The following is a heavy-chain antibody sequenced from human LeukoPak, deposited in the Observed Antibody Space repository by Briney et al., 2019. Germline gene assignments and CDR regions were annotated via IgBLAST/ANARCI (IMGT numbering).Heavy chain of an antibody. CDR2: INPNSGGT. V-gene: IGHV1-2*02. CDR3: AREGYDDIVVVPADY. D-gene: IGHD2-2*01. Sequence: ASVRVSCKASGYTFTGYYMHWVRQAPGQGLEWMGWINPNSGGTNYAQKFQGRVTMTRDTSISTAYMELSRLRSDDTAVYYCAREGYDDIVVVPADYWGQGTLVTVSS. J-gene: IGHJ4*02. CDR1: GYTFTGYY.